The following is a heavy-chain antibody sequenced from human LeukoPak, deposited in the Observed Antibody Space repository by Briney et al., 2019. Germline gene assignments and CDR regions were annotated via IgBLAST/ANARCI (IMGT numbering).Heavy chain of an antibody. D-gene: IGHD1-14*01. J-gene: IGHJ5*02. CDR3: ARTKAPPDPWARFDP. CDR2: ISAENGNT. CDR1: GYTFINYG. Sequence: GASVKVSCKASGYTFINYGISWVRQAPGQGLEWMGWISAENGNTGYVENLQGRVTMTTDTSSSTVYMELRSLRPDDTAVYYCARTKAPPDPWARFDPWGQGTLVTVSS. V-gene: IGHV1-18*01.